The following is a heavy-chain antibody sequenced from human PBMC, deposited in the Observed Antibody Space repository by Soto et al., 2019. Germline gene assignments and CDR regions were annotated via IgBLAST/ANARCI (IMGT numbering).Heavy chain of an antibody. CDR3: AKDLTRQLAYWLDP. V-gene: IGHV1-2*02. CDR2: INAHSGGT. CDR1: GFSFTGYY. J-gene: IGHJ5*02. D-gene: IGHD6-6*01. Sequence: ASVKVSCKASGFSFTGYYIHWLRQAPGQGLEWMGWINAHSGGTEYAQKFQGRVTLTRDTSIAAAYLTLTSLTSDDTALYYCAKDLTRQLAYWLDPWGQGTQVTVSS.